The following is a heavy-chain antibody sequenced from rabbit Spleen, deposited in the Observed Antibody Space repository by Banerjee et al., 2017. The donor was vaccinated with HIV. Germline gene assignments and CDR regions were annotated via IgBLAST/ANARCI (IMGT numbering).Heavy chain of an antibody. CDR2: IYAGSGRFT. V-gene: IGHV1S40*01. CDR3: ARDTSSSFSSYGMDL. D-gene: IGHD1-1*01. J-gene: IGHJ6*01. Sequence: QSLEESGGDLVKPGASLTLTCTASTFSFSSSDYMCWVRQAPGRGLEWIACIYAGSGRFTYYANWAKGRFTISKTSSTTVTLQMTSLTAADTATYFCARDTSSSFSSYGMDLWAKAPSSPS. CDR1: TFSFSSSDY.